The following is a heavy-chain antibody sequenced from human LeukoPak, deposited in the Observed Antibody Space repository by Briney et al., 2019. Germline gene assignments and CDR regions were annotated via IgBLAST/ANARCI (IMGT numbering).Heavy chain of an antibody. V-gene: IGHV4-38-2*02. D-gene: IGHD6-19*01. Sequence: SETLSLTCTVSGYSISSGYYWGWIRPPPGKGLEWIGSIYHSGSTYYNPSLKSRVTISVDTSKNQFSLKLSSVTAADTAVYYCARSSGWYDDAFDIWGQGTMVTVSS. J-gene: IGHJ3*02. CDR2: IYHSGST. CDR1: GYSISSGYY. CDR3: ARSSGWYDDAFDI.